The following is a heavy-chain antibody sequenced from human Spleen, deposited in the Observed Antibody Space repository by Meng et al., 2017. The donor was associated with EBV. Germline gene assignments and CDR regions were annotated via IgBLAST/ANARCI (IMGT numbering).Heavy chain of an antibody. V-gene: IGHV4-34*01. Sequence: VPLLQWGAGLLKPSQALPPTSAVDGGSFSGYHWSWIRQPPGKGLEWIGEINHSGSTNYNPSLKSRLTISVDTSKSQFSLKLSSVTAADTAVYYCARGGRASARAGVGHDFWGQGTLVTVSS. CDR1: GGSFSGYH. CDR3: ARGGRASARAGVGHDF. D-gene: IGHD6-6*01. CDR2: INHSGST. J-gene: IGHJ4*02.